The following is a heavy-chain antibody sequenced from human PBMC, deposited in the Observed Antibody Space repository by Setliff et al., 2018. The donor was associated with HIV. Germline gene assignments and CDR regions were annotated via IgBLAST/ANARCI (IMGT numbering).Heavy chain of an antibody. D-gene: IGHD2-2*01. CDR2: IYNSVTT. CDR1: GASISSNT. Sequence: SETLSLTCIVSGASISSNTWSWIRQAPGKGLQWIGFIYNSVTTNYNPSLKTRVTISLDTSKNQFSLKLTSVTAADTAVYYCARGGTSSNWFGPWGQGTLVTVSS. V-gene: IGHV4-59*01. J-gene: IGHJ5*02. CDR3: ARGGTSSNWFGP.